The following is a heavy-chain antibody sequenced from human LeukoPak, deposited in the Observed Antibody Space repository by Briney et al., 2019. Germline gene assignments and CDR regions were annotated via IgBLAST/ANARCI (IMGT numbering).Heavy chain of an antibody. D-gene: IGHD2-15*01. CDR2: IYPSGGST. CDR3: AIGYCRGGSCDDEPGDAFDI. J-gene: IGHJ3*02. Sequence: ASVKVSCKASGYTFTSYYIHWVRQAPGQGPEWMGIIYPSGGSTTYAQKFQGRVTMTRDMSTSTVYMELSSLRSEDTAVYYCAIGYCRGGSCDDEPGDAFDIWGQGTMVAVSS. CDR1: GYTFTSYY. V-gene: IGHV1-46*01.